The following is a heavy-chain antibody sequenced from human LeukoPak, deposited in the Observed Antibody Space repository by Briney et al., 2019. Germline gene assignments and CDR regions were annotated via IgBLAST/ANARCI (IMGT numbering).Heavy chain of an antibody. J-gene: IGHJ4*02. V-gene: IGHV3-73*01. D-gene: IGHD4-17*01. CDR3: TTPDYGDYYYFDY. CDR1: GFTFSGSA. CDR2: IRSKANSYAT. Sequence: PGGSLRLSCAASGFTFSGSAMHWVRQASGKGLEWVGRIRSKANSYATAYAASVKGRFTISRDDSKNTAYLQMNSLKTEDTAVYYCTTPDYGDYYYFDYWGQGTLVTVSS.